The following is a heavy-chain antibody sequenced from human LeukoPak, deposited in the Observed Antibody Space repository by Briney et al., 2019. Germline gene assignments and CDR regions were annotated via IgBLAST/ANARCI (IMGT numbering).Heavy chain of an antibody. D-gene: IGHD4-17*01. V-gene: IGHV3-9*01. CDR2: ISWNSGSI. CDR3: AKGGSTVTTPTFDP. CDR1: GFTFDDYA. J-gene: IGHJ5*02. Sequence: GGSLRLSCAASGFTFDDYAMHWVRQAPGKGLEWVSGISWNSGSIGYADSVKGRFTISRDNAKNSLYLQMNSLRAENTALYYCAKGGSTVTTPTFDPWGQGTLVTVSS.